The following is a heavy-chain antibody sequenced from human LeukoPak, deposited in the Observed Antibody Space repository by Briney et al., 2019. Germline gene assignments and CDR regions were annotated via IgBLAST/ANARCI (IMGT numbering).Heavy chain of an antibody. V-gene: IGHV1-8*01. CDR3: ARSLAVAGSWVDY. CDR2: MNPNSGNT. Sequence: ASVKVSCKASGYTFTSYDINWVRQATGQGLEWMGWMNPNSGNTGYAQKFQGRVTMTRNTSISTAYMELSSLRSEDTAVYYCARSLAVAGSWVDYWGQGTLVTVSS. CDR1: GYTFTSYD. J-gene: IGHJ4*02. D-gene: IGHD6-19*01.